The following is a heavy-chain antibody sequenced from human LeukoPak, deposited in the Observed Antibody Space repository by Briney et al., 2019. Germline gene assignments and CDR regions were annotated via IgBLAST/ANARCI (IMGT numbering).Heavy chain of an antibody. V-gene: IGHV3-23*01. J-gene: IGHJ4*02. Sequence: GGSLRLSCVGSGLTFSSYGMSWVRQAPGKGLQWVSAISYSGGSTYYADSVKGRFTISRHNSKNTLYLQMNSLRAEDTAVYYCARDPYYYDSSGYYSNYWGQGTLVTVSS. CDR1: GLTFSSYG. D-gene: IGHD3-22*01. CDR3: ARDPYYYDSSGYYSNY. CDR2: ISYSGGST.